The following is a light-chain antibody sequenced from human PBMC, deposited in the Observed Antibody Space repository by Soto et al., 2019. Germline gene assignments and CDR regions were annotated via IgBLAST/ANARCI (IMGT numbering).Light chain of an antibody. Sequence: DIQMTQSPTSLSASVGDRVTITCRASQDIRNFVAWYQQKPGKAPKLLIYAASTLQSGVPSRFSGSGSGTDFTLTINRLQPEDVATYCLQEKSSGPVFGAGTNVEIK. CDR2: AAS. CDR3: QEKSSGPV. V-gene: IGKV1-27*01. J-gene: IGKJ3*01. CDR1: QDIRNF.